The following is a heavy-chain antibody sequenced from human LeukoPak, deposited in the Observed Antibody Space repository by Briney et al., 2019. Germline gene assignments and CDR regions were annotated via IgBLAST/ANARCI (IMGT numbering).Heavy chain of an antibody. CDR1: GFTFSSYA. Sequence: GVSLRLSCAASGFTFSSYAMHWVRQAPGKGLEWVAVISYDGSNKYYADSVKGRFTISRDNSKNTLYLQMNSLRAEDTAVYYCARGEYYYDSSGYYLYYFDYWGRGTLVTVSS. J-gene: IGHJ4*02. D-gene: IGHD3-22*01. CDR3: ARGEYYYDSSGYYLYYFDY. CDR2: ISYDGSNK. V-gene: IGHV3-30-3*01.